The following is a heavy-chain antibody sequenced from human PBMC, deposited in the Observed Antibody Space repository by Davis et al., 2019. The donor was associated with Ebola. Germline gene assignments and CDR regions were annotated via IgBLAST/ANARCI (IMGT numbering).Heavy chain of an antibody. CDR1: GFTFGSYV. V-gene: IGHV3-23*01. CDR3: AKETGYSTGTGYYYYGMDV. D-gene: IGHD6-25*01. CDR2: ISASGGST. Sequence: GESLKISCAASGFTFGSYVMSWVRQAPGKGLEWVSTISASGGSTYYADSVKGRFTISRDSSKNTLYLQMNSLRAEDTALYYCAKETGYSTGTGYYYYGMDVWGQGTTVTVSS. J-gene: IGHJ6*02.